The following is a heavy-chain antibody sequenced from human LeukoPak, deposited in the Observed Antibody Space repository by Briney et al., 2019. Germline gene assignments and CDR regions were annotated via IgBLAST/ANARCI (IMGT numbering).Heavy chain of an antibody. J-gene: IGHJ4*02. D-gene: IGHD6-13*01. CDR1: DDSISNNRYF. CDR3: ARGEEIAAAGNFDY. CDR2: INYSGRT. Sequence: SETLSLTCTISDDSISNNRYFWAWIRQPPGKGLEWIGSINYSGRTYYNPSLKSRLTMSVDTAKRQFSLKLISVTAADTAVYYCARGEEIAAAGNFDYWGQGTLVTVSS. V-gene: IGHV4-39*07.